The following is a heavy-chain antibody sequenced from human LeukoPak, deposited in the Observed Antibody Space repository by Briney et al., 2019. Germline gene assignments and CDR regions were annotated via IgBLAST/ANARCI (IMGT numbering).Heavy chain of an antibody. V-gene: IGHV4-39*07. J-gene: IGHJ4*02. Sequence: SETLSLTCTVSGGSISSSSYYWGWIRQPPGKGLEWIGSIYYSGSTYYNPSLKSRVTISVDTSKNQFSLKLSSVTAADTAVYYCARYCSGGSCYRSGSGAFDYWGQGTLVTVSS. D-gene: IGHD2-15*01. CDR1: GGSISSSSYY. CDR2: IYYSGST. CDR3: ARYCSGGSCYRSGSGAFDY.